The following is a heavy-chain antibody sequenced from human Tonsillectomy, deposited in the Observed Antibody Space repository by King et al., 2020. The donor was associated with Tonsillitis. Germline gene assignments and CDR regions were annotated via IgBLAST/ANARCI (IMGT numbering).Heavy chain of an antibody. J-gene: IGHJ6*03. CDR2: ISDSSGGT. Sequence: VQLVESGGGLVQPGGSLRLSCAASGFTFSSFAMTWVRQAPGKGLEGVSSISDSSGGTDYADSVNGRLTISRDNSKNTLYLQVNGLRAEDTAVYYCAKLLRSGYHLYYMDVWGKGTTVTVSS. CDR1: GFTFSSFA. D-gene: IGHD3-3*01. CDR3: AKLLRSGYHLYYMDV. V-gene: IGHV3-23*04.